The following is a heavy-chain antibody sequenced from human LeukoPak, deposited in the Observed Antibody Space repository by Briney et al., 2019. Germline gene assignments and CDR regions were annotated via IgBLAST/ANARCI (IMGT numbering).Heavy chain of an antibody. CDR2: ISNSGTIM. D-gene: IGHD2-8*02. CDR3: TLVPLG. Sequence: GGSLRLSCAASGFTFSSYEMNWVRQAPGKGLEWISYISNSGTIMYYADSVKGRFTISRDDAKSSLYLQLNSLRAEDTAVYYCTLVPLGWGQGTLVTASS. V-gene: IGHV3-48*03. CDR1: GFTFSSYE. J-gene: IGHJ4*02.